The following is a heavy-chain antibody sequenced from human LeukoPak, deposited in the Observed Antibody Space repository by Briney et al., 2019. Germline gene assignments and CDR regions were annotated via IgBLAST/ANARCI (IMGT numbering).Heavy chain of an antibody. CDR2: ISYDGSNK. CDR1: EFSFSSYG. Sequence: GGSLRLSCAASEFSFSSYGMHWVRQAPGKGLEWVAVISYDGSNKYYADSVKGRFTISRDNSKNTLYLQMNSLRAEDTAVFYCAKDAGGGYSNYCFDYWGQGTLVTVSS. D-gene: IGHD5-12*01. V-gene: IGHV3-30*18. CDR3: AKDAGGGYSNYCFDY. J-gene: IGHJ4*02.